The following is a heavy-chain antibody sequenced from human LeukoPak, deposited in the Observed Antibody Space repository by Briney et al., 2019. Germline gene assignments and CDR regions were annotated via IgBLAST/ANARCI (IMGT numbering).Heavy chain of an antibody. Sequence: EASVKVSCKASGDTFTGYYMHWVRQAPGQGLEWMGWIKPNSGGTNYAQKFQGRVTMTRDTSISTAYMELSRLRSDDTAVYYCARVRAGSFGVVIIAPFDYWGQGTLVTVSS. V-gene: IGHV1-2*02. D-gene: IGHD3-3*01. CDR1: GDTFTGYY. CDR2: IKPNSGGT. CDR3: ARVRAGSFGVVIIAPFDY. J-gene: IGHJ4*02.